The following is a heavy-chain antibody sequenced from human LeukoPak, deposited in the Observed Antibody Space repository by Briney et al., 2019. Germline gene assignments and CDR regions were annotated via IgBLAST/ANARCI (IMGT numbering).Heavy chain of an antibody. D-gene: IGHD6-6*01. CDR2: IRYDGSNT. CDR1: GFIFSTYG. V-gene: IGHV3-30*02. CDR3: AKNNSSSVRESSHYYYYLDV. Sequence: PGGSLRLSCAASGFIFSTYGMHWVRQAPGKGLEWVAFIRYDGSNTYYIDSVKGRFAISRDNSKNTLYLQMNNLRAEDTALYYCAKNNSSSVRESSHYYYYLDVWGKGTTVIVSS. J-gene: IGHJ6*03.